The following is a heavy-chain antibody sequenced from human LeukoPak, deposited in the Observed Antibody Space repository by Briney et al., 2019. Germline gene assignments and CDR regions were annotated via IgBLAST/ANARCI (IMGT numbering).Heavy chain of an antibody. CDR2: ISGSGGST. D-gene: IGHD1-26*01. J-gene: IGHJ4*02. CDR1: GFTFSSYA. CDR3: AKDREYSGSYPAFDY. V-gene: IGHV3-23*01. Sequence: PGGSLRLSCAASGFTFSSYAMSWVGHAPGKGLELVLAISGSGGSTYYADSVKGRFTISRDNSKNTLYLQMNSLRAEDTAVYYCAKDREYSGSYPAFDYWGQGTLVTVSS.